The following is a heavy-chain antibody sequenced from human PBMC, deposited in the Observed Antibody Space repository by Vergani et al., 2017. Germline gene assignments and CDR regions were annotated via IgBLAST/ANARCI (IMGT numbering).Heavy chain of an antibody. CDR1: GYSFTSYW. V-gene: IGHV5-10-1*01. D-gene: IGHD1-14*01. CDR2: IDPRDSYT. J-gene: IGHJ6*02. CDR3: AREPWGQEPLYYGMAG. Sequence: EVQLVQSGAEVKKPGESLRISCKGSGYSFTSYWISWVRQMPGKGLEWMGRIDPRDSYTNYSPSFQGHVTISADKSISTAYLRWSSLKASNTAMYYCAREPWGQEPLYYGMAGWDQGTTVTVSS.